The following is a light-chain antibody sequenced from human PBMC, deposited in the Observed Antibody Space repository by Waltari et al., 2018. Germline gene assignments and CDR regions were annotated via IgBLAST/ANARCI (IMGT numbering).Light chain of an antibody. V-gene: IGKV4-1*01. J-gene: IGKJ1*01. CDR3: QQYYSTPTWT. CDR2: WAS. CDR1: QSVLYRSKNKNY. Sequence: DIVMTQSPDSLAVSLGERATIKCKSRQSVLYRSKNKNYLAWYQQKPGQPPKLLIYWASTRESVVPDRFSGSGSGTDFTLTISSLQAEDVAVYYCQQYYSTPTWTFGQGTKVEIK.